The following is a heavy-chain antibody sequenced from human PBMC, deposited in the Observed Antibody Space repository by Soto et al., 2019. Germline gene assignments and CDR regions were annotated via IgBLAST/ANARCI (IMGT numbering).Heavy chain of an antibody. CDR2: ISGSGGST. CDR3: AKLPRDYGSGRYGMDV. V-gene: IGHV3-23*01. CDR1: GFTFSSYA. Sequence: EVQLLESGGGLVQPGGSLRLSCAASGFTFSSYAMSWVRQAPGKGLEWVSAISGSGGSTYYADSVKGRFTISRDNSKNPLYLQMNSQRAEDTAVYDCAKLPRDYGSGRYGMDVWGQGTTVTVSS. J-gene: IGHJ6*02. D-gene: IGHD3-10*01.